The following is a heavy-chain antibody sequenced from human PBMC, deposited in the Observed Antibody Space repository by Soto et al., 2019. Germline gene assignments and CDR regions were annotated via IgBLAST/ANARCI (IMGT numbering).Heavy chain of an antibody. Sequence: QVQLQESGPGLVKPSQTLSLTCTVSGGSMNSGGYCWNWIRQHPGEGLGWIVCISYGGTTSYNPSMQSRLTIAVDTSKTQFSLMLNSVTAADTAVYYCSRGILVWGQGTLITVSS. D-gene: IGHD2-15*01. J-gene: IGHJ4*02. CDR3: SRGILV. V-gene: IGHV4-31*03. CDR1: GGSMNSGGYC. CDR2: ISYGGTT.